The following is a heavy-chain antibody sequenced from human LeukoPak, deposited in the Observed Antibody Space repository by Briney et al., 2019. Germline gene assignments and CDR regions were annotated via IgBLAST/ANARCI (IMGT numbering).Heavy chain of an antibody. CDR3: AKRTLTTENYSDY. CDR2: IRYDGSNK. Sequence: GGSLRLSCAASGFTFSYYDMHWVRQAPGKGLEWVAFIRYDGSNKYYADSVKGRFTISRDNSKNTLFVQMNSLRAEDTAVYYCAKRTLTTENYSDYWGQGTLVTVSS. CDR1: GFTFSYYD. D-gene: IGHD1-1*01. V-gene: IGHV3-30*02. J-gene: IGHJ4*02.